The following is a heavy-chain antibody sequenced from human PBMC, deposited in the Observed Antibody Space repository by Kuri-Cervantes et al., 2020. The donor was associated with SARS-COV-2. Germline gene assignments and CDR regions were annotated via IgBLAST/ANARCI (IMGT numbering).Heavy chain of an antibody. D-gene: IGHD3-22*01. CDR1: GGSISSYY. CDR2: VYYSGST. J-gene: IGHJ4*02. CDR3: TRAGYDNSGYYYSFDF. Sequence: SETLSLTCTVSGGSISSYYRSWIRQPPGKGLEWIGYVYYSGSTNYSPSLKSRVTMSVDTSKNQSSLKLTSVTAADTAVYYCTRAGYDNSGYYYSFDFWGQGTLVTVSS. V-gene: IGHV4-59*01.